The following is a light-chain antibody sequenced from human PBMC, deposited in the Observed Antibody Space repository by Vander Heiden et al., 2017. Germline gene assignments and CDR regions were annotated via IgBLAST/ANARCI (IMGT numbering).Light chain of an antibody. CDR1: QSISSW. V-gene: IGKV1-5*03. CDR3: QQYNSYLGT. Sequence: DIQVAQSPSTLSASVGDTVTITCRARQSISSWLAWYQQKPGKAPKLLIYKASSLESGVPSRFSGSGSGTEFTLTISSLQPDDFATYYCQQYNSYLGTFGQGTKVEIK. J-gene: IGKJ1*01. CDR2: KAS.